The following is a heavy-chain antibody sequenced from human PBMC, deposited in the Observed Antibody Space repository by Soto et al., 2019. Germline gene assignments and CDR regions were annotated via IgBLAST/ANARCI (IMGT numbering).Heavy chain of an antibody. J-gene: IGHJ4*02. Sequence: PTLVNPTQTLTLTCTFSGFSLSTSGVGVGWIRQPPGKALEWLALIYWDDDKRYSPSLKSRLTITKDTSKNQVVLTMTNMDPVDTATYYCARWITGYCSGGSCSLQDYWGQGTLVTVS. CDR2: IYWDDDK. CDR1: GFSLSTSGVG. V-gene: IGHV2-5*02. D-gene: IGHD2-15*01. CDR3: ARWITGYCSGGSCSLQDY.